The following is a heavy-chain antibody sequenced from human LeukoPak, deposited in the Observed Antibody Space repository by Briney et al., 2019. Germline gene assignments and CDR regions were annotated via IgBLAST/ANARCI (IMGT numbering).Heavy chain of an antibody. CDR2: STSSGNTV. Sequence: GGSLRLSCVASGFTFSNYEMNWVRQVPGNGLEWISYSTSSGNTVYYADSVKGRFTTSRDNAKNSLYLQMNSLRVEDTAVYYCARPPGMTAAFDIWGRGTMVTVSS. CDR1: GFTFSNYE. V-gene: IGHV3-48*03. D-gene: IGHD1-1*01. CDR3: ARPPGMTAAFDI. J-gene: IGHJ3*02.